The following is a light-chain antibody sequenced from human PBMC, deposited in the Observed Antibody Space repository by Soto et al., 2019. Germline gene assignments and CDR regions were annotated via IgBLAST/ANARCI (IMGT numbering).Light chain of an antibody. V-gene: IGKV3-15*01. J-gene: IGKJ1*01. CDR2: GAS. CDR3: QQYNNWPSVT. Sequence: EIVMTQSPATLSVSTGERATLSCRASQSVSSNLAWYQQKPGQAPRLLIYGASTRATGIPARFSGSGSGTEFTLTISSLQSEDFAVYYCQQYNNWPSVTFGQGTKVEIK. CDR1: QSVSSN.